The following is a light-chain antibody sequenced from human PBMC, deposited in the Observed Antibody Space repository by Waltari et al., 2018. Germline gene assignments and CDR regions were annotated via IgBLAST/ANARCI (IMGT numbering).Light chain of an antibody. CDR1: SSDVGSYNL. V-gene: IGLV2-23*02. CDR3: SSYAGNRSVV. CDR2: EVS. Sequence: HSALTQPASVSGSPGQSITVSCTGTSSDVGSYNLVSWYQQHPGKAPKLLIFEVSQMPSGISNRFSGYKSGNTASLTVSGLQAEDGADYYCSSYAGNRSVVFGGGTKLTVL. J-gene: IGLJ2*01.